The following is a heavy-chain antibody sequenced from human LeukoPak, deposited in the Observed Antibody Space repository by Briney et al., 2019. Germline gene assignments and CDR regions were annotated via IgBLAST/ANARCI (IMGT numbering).Heavy chain of an antibody. CDR2: VNPSGGNT. CDR1: GYTFTSYH. Sequence: GASVKVSCKASGYTFTSYHIHWVRQAPGQGLEWMGIVNPSGGNTNYAQKFQGRVTMTRDTSTSTVYMELSSLSSEDTAVYYCARRYYYDSSGYRGDNWFDPWGQGTLVTVSS. V-gene: IGHV1-46*01. J-gene: IGHJ5*02. CDR3: ARRYYYDSSGYRGDNWFDP. D-gene: IGHD3-22*01.